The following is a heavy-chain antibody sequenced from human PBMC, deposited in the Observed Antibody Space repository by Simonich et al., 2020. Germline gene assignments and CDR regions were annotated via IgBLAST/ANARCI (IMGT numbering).Heavy chain of an antibody. Sequence: QVQLQESGPGLVKPSETLSLTCTVSGGSISRYYWSWIRQPPGKGLEWIGYIYYSGSTNYNPSLKSRVTISVDTSKNQFSLKLSSVTAADTAVYYCARARTGDYYYYMDVWGKGTTVTVSS. V-gene: IGHV4-59*12. CDR1: GGSISRYY. CDR3: ARARTGDYYYYMDV. D-gene: IGHD7-27*01. CDR2: IYYSGST. J-gene: IGHJ6*03.